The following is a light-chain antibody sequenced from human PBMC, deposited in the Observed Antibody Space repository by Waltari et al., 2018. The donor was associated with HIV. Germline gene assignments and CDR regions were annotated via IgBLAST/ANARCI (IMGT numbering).Light chain of an antibody. CDR2: DGR. Sequence: QSALTQPPSASGSPGQSVTISCTGTTSDVGGYRYVSWYQHHPGKAPKLILYDGRKRPSGVPDRFSGSKSGNTASLTVSGLQADDEADYYCKSYAGSNNPYVFGTGTKVTVL. V-gene: IGLV2-8*01. J-gene: IGLJ1*01. CDR1: TSDVGGYRY. CDR3: KSYAGSNNPYV.